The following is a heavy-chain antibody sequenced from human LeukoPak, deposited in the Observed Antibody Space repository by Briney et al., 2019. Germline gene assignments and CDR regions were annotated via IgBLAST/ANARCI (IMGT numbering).Heavy chain of an antibody. V-gene: IGHV4-38-2*01. Sequence: SETLSLTCSVSNYSISSTYYGGGWIRQAPGKGLEWIGIIYHSWTTYYNPSRKSRVTMSVDTSKNQFSLNLSSVTAADTAVYYCVIRPGDVWGKGATVTVSA. CDR3: VIRPGDV. CDR2: IYHSWTT. J-gene: IGHJ6*04. CDR1: NYSISSTYY.